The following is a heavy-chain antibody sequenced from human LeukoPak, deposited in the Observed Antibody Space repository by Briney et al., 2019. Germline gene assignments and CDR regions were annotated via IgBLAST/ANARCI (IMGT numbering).Heavy chain of an antibody. D-gene: IGHD5-24*01. J-gene: IGHJ4*02. V-gene: IGHV1-69*04. Sequence: SVKVSCKASGGTFSSYAISWVRQAPGRGLEWMGRIIPILGIANYAQKFQGRVTITADKSTSTAYMELSSLRSEDTAVYYCARGVATNKDHWGQGTLVTVSS. CDR3: ARGVATNKDH. CDR1: GGTFSSYA. CDR2: IIPILGIA.